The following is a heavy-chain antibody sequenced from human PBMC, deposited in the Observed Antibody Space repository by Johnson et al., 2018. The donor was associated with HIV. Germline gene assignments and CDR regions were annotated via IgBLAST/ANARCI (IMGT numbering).Heavy chain of an antibody. CDR3: ARVRETKGPYDAFDI. Sequence: VQLVESGGGLVQPGGSLRLSRAASGFTFSSYAMHWVRQAPGKGLEYVSAISSNGGSTYSANSVKGRFTISRDNSKNTLYLQMGSLRAEDMAVYYCARVRETKGPYDAFDIWGQGTMVTVSS. V-gene: IGHV3-64*01. J-gene: IGHJ3*02. D-gene: IGHD1-1*01. CDR1: GFTFSSYA. CDR2: ISSNGGST.